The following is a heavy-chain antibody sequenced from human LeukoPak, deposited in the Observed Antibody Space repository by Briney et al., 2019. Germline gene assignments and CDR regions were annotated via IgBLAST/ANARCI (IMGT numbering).Heavy chain of an antibody. Sequence: GGSLRLSCAASGFTFSSYEMNWVRQAPGKGLEWVSYISSSGSTIYYADSVKGRFTISRDNAKNSLYLQMNSLRAEDTAVYYCASQDYGDYGPAEYFQHWGRGTLVTVSS. D-gene: IGHD4-17*01. J-gene: IGHJ1*01. CDR1: GFTFSSYE. CDR2: ISSSGSTI. CDR3: ASQDYGDYGPAEYFQH. V-gene: IGHV3-48*03.